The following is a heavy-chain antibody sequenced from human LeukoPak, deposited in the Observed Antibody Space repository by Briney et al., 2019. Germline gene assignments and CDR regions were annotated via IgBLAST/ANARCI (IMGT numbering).Heavy chain of an antibody. CDR3: ARAPSSMVRGVMNYYYYYYMDV. Sequence: ASVKVSCKASGYTFTSYYMHWVRQAPGQGLEWMGIINPGGGSTSYAQKFQGRVTMTRDTSTSTVYMELSSLRSEDTAVYYCARAPSSMVRGVMNYYYYYYMDVWGKGTTVTVSS. V-gene: IGHV1-46*01. J-gene: IGHJ6*03. CDR2: INPGGGST. D-gene: IGHD3-10*01. CDR1: GYTFTSYY.